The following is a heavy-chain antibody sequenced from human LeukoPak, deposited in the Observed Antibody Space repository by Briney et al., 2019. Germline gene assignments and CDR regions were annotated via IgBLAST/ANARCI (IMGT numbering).Heavy chain of an antibody. Sequence: GGPLILSCGASVFTFSSYWMHLVRQAPGKGPVWFSRINSDGSITTYADYVKGRFTISRDNAKNTLYLQMNSLRPEDRAVYYCARLLGRITISGVVPYGMDVWGQGSTVTVSS. J-gene: IGHJ6*02. CDR2: INSDGSIT. V-gene: IGHV3-74*01. CDR3: ARLLGRITISGVVPYGMDV. D-gene: IGHD3-3*01. CDR1: VFTFSSYW.